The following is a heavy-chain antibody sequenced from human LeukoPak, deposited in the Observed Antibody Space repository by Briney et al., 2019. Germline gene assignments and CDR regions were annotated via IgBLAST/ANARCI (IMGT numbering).Heavy chain of an antibody. D-gene: IGHD4-11*01. CDR1: GGSITGYY. CDR2: IYYSGST. CDR3: ARESGNYARIIDY. Sequence: SETLSLTCTVSGGSITGYYWTWIRQPPGKGLEWIGYIYYSGSTNYNPSLKSRVTISVDTSKNQSSLKLSSVTAADTAVYYCARESGNYARIIDYWGQGTLVTVSS. J-gene: IGHJ4*02. V-gene: IGHV4-59*01.